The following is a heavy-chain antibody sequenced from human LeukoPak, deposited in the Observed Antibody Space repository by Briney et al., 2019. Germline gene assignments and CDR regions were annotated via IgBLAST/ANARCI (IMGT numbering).Heavy chain of an antibody. J-gene: IGHJ4*02. V-gene: IGHV1-18*01. CDR1: GYTFISYS. Sequence: GASVKVSCKASGYTFISYSITWLRQAPGQGLEWVGWISANNGDTHYAQKFQDRVTMTTDTSTTKAYMELRSLRSDDTAVYCCARDAWLGYNWGAGYFDYWGQGTLVTVSS. D-gene: IGHD5-24*01. CDR3: ARDAWLGYNWGAGYFDY. CDR2: ISANNGDT.